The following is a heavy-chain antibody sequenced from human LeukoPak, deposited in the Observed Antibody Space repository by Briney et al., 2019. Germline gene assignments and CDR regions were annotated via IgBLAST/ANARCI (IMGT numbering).Heavy chain of an antibody. CDR1: GFTFSSYG. Sequence: GGSLRLSCVASGFTFSSYGMHWVRQAPGKGLEWVAVIWYDGSNKYYADSVKGRFTISRDNSKNTLYLQMNSLRAEDTAVYYCARDTYDYVWGSYRPIDYWGQGTLVTVSS. D-gene: IGHD3-16*02. J-gene: IGHJ4*02. CDR2: IWYDGSNK. V-gene: IGHV3-33*08. CDR3: ARDTYDYVWGSYRPIDY.